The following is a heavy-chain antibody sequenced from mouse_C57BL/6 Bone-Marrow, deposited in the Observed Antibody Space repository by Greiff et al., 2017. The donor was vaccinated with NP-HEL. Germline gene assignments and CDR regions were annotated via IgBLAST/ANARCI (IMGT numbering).Heavy chain of an antibody. CDR2: ISDGGSYT. V-gene: IGHV5-4*01. CDR3: ARDSQFTWFAY. CDR1: GFTFSSYA. J-gene: IGHJ3*01. Sequence: EVQLVESGGGLVKPGGSLKLSCAASGFTFSSYAMSWVRQTPEKRLEWVATISDGGSYTYYPDNVKGRFTISRDNAKNNLYLQMSHLKSEDTAMYYCARDSQFTWFAYWGQGTLVTVSA.